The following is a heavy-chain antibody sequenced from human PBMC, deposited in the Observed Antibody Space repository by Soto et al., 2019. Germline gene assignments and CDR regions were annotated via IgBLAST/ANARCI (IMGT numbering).Heavy chain of an antibody. CDR3: ARGGSRFYGMDV. V-gene: IGHV1-69*02. CDR2: IIPILGIA. J-gene: IGHJ6*02. Sequence: SVKVSCKASGGTFSSYTISWVRQAPGQGLEWMGRIIPILGIANYAQKFQGRVTITADKSTSTAYMGLSSLRSEDTAVYYCARGGSRFYGMDVWGQGTTVTVSS. CDR1: GGTFSSYT.